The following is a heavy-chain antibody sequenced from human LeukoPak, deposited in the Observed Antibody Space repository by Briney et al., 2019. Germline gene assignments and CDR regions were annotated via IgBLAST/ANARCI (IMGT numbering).Heavy chain of an antibody. J-gene: IGHJ4*02. CDR1: GFKFSNYG. Sequence: GGSLRLSCAASGFKFSNYGMHWVCQAPGKGLEWVAVIFYDGSNKYYADSVEGRFTISRDNSKNTLYLQMNSLRAEDTAVYYCAKRLAVAGPNFDCWGQGTLVTVSS. V-gene: IGHV3-33*06. CDR3: AKRLAVAGPNFDC. CDR2: IFYDGSNK. D-gene: IGHD6-19*01.